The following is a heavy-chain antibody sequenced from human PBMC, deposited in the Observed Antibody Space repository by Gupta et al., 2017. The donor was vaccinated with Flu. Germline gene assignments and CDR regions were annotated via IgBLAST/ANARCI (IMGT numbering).Heavy chain of an antibody. J-gene: IGHJ4*02. CDR3: ARLXSLEYGGYRYFDY. CDR1: SYY. Sequence: SYYWGWIRQPPGKGLEWIGSIYYSGSTYYNPSLKSRVTISVDTSKNQFSLKLSSVTAADTXVXYCARLXSLEYGGYRYFDYWGQGTLVTVSS. D-gene: IGHD5-12*01. CDR2: IYYSGST. V-gene: IGHV4-39*01.